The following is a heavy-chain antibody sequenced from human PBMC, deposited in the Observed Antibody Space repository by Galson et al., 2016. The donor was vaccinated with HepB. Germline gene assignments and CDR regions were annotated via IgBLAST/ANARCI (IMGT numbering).Heavy chain of an antibody. CDR3: ARASGGGCDWVYYYCMDV. CDR1: GFIFSTHS. J-gene: IGHJ6*04. Sequence: SLRLSCAGSGFIFSTHSMAWVRQAPGKGLEWVALISRGSTYIYYADSVRGRFTISRDNAGTSPYLQMNTLRADDTALYYCARASGGGCDWVYYYCMDVWGKGTTVTVSS. V-gene: IGHV3-21*01. D-gene: IGHD5-12*01. CDR2: ISRGSTYI.